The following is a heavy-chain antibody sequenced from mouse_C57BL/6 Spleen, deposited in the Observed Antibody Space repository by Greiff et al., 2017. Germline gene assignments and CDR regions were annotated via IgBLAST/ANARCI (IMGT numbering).Heavy chain of an antibody. CDR1: GYSFTGYY. V-gene: IGHV1-42*01. CDR3: GWYFDV. Sequence: VHVKQSGPELVKPGASVKISCKASGYSFTGYYMNWVKQSPEKSLVWIGELNPSTGGTTYNQKFKAKATLTVDKSSSTADMQLKSLTTEDSAGYYWGWYFDVWGTGTTVTVTS. CDR2: LNPSTGGT. J-gene: IGHJ1*03.